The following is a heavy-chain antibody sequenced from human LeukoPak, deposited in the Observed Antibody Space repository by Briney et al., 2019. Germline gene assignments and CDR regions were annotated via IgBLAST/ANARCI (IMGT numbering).Heavy chain of an antibody. D-gene: IGHD2-15*01. J-gene: IGHJ4*02. CDR3: ARDVEGGYCSGGSCRDY. CDR1: GGTFSSYA. CDR2: IIPIFGTA. V-gene: IGHV1-69*05. Sequence: SVKVSCKASGGTFSSYAISWVRQAPGQGLEWMGRIIPIFGTANYAQKFQGRVTITTDESTSTAYMELSSLRSEDTAVYYCARDVEGGYCSGGSCRDYWGQGTLVTVSS.